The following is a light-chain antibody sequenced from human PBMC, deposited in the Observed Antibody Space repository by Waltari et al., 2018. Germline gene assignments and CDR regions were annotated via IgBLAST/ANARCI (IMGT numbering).Light chain of an antibody. Sequence: DIVMTQSPDSLTVSLGERATINCKSSQSVLFSSDNKNYLAWYQQKPGQPPKFLIYLASTRESGVPDRFSGSGSGTDFTLTISSLQAEDVAVYFCQQYYIAQYTFGQGTKLEIK. CDR1: QSVLFSSDNKNY. J-gene: IGKJ2*01. V-gene: IGKV4-1*01. CDR2: LAS. CDR3: QQYYIAQYT.